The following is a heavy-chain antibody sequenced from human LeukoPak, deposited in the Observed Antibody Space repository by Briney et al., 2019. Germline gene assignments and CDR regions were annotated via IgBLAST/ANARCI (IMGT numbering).Heavy chain of an antibody. Sequence: PGESLKISCKSSGYSFSNYWIGWVRQLPGKGLEWMGIIYPGDSDTRYSPSFQGQVTISADKSISTAYLQWSSLRASDTAMYYCAASLGGLRLGELSSWGQGTLVTVTS. CDR3: AASLGGLRLGELSS. D-gene: IGHD3-16*02. CDR2: IYPGDSDT. CDR1: GYSFSNYW. J-gene: IGHJ5*02. V-gene: IGHV5-51*01.